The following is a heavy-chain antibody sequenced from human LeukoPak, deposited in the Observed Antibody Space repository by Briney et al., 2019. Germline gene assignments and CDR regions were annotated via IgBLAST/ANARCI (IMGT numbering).Heavy chain of an antibody. D-gene: IGHD3-10*01. Sequence: GESLKISCKGSGYSFTSYWIGWVRQMPGKGLEWMGIIYPGDSDTRYSPSFQGQVTISADKSISTAYLQWSSLKASDTTMYYCARTDYYGSGTYAFDIWGQGTMVTVSS. CDR2: IYPGDSDT. J-gene: IGHJ3*02. CDR3: ARTDYYGSGTYAFDI. V-gene: IGHV5-51*01. CDR1: GYSFTSYW.